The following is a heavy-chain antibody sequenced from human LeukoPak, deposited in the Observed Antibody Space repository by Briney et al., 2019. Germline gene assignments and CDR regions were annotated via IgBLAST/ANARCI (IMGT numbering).Heavy chain of an antibody. CDR3: ARGEQLVFYNYYYMDV. Sequence: GASVKVSCKASGYTFTGYYMHWVRQAPGQGLEWMGWINPNSGGTNYAQKFQGRVTMTRDTSINTVYMELSRLRSDDTAVYYCARGEQLVFYNYYYMDVWGKGTTVTVSS. D-gene: IGHD6-6*01. CDR1: GYTFTGYY. V-gene: IGHV1-2*02. J-gene: IGHJ6*03. CDR2: INPNSGGT.